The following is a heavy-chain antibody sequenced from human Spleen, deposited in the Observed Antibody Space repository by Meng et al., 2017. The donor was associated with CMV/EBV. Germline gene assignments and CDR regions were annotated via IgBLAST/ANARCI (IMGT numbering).Heavy chain of an antibody. D-gene: IGHD3-9*01. J-gene: IGHJ6*02. CDR1: GGSISSYY. Sequence: SETLSLTCTVFGGSISSYYWSWIRQPPGKGLEWIGYIYYSGSTNYNPSLKSRVTISVDTSKNQFSLKLSSVTAADTAVYYCARAHYDILTGYLDGMDVWGQGTTVTVSS. CDR2: IYYSGST. CDR3: ARAHYDILTGYLDGMDV. V-gene: IGHV4-59*01.